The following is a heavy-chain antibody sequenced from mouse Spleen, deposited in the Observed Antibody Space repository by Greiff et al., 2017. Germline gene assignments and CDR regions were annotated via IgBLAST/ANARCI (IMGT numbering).Heavy chain of an antibody. CDR3: ARDYGYVDY. V-gene: IGHV3-6*01. CDR1: GYPITSGYY. J-gene: IGHJ2*01. CDR2: ISYDGSN. D-gene: IGHD1-1*01. Sequence: ESGPGLVKPSQSLSLTCPVTGYPITSGYYWNWIRQFPGNKLEWRGYISYDGSNNYNPSLKNRISITRDTSKNQFFLKLNSVTTEDTATYYCARDYGYVDYWGQGTTLTGSS.